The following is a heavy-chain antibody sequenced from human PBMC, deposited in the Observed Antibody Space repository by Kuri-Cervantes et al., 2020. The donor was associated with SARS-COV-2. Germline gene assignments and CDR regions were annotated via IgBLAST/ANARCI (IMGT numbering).Heavy chain of an antibody. CDR2: INHSGST. CDR1: GGSFSGYY. Sequence: GSLRLSCAVYGGSFSGYYWSWIRQPPGKGLEWIGEINHSGSTNYNPSLKSRVTISVDTSKNQLSLKLSSVTAADTAVYYCARSGPVYDYVWGSYRSNLDYWGQGTLVTVSS. CDR3: ARSGPVYDYVWGSYRSNLDY. J-gene: IGHJ4*02. D-gene: IGHD3-16*02. V-gene: IGHV4-34*01.